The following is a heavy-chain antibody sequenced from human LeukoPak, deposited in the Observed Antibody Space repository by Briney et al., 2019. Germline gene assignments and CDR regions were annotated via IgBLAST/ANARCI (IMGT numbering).Heavy chain of an antibody. Sequence: PSETLSLTCAVSGYSIRSGYYWGWIRQPPGKALEWIGRIYHNGNTYYNPSLKSRVTISIDLSKNQFSLKLSSVTAADTAVYYCARSDGYFRLDHWGQGTLVTVSS. CDR2: IYHNGNT. J-gene: IGHJ4*02. V-gene: IGHV4-38-2*01. CDR3: ARSDGYFRLDH. CDR1: GYSIRSGYY. D-gene: IGHD5-24*01.